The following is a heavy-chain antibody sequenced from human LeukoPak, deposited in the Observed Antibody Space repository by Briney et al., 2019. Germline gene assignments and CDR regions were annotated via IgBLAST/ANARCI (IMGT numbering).Heavy chain of an antibody. CDR2: IYHSGST. Sequence: SVTLSLTCTLSGGSISTYYWSWIRQPPGKGLEWIGYIYHSGSTNYNPSLKSRATISVDTSKNQFSLKLSSVTAADTAVYYCARGGGYASPIGYWGQGALVTVSS. D-gene: IGHD5-12*01. CDR3: ARGGGYASPIGY. V-gene: IGHV4-59*01. J-gene: IGHJ4*02. CDR1: GGSISTYY.